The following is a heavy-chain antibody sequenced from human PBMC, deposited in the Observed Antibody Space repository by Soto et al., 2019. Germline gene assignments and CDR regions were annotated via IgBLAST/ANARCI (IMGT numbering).Heavy chain of an antibody. CDR2: INPSGGST. CDR3: ARDSGERSSWYSHYYYYGMDV. D-gene: IGHD6-13*01. V-gene: IGHV1-46*01. CDR1: GYTFTSYY. J-gene: IGHJ6*02. Sequence: ASVKVSCKASGYTFTSYYMHWVRQAPGQGLEWMGIINPSGGSTSYAQKFQGRVTMTRDTSTSTVYMELSSLRSEDTAVYYCARDSGERSSWYSHYYYYGMDVWGQGTTVTVSS.